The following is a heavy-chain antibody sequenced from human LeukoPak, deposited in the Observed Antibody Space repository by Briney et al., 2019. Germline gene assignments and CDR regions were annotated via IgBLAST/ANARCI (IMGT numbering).Heavy chain of an antibody. CDR3: ARAHDYSNYAFDY. J-gene: IGHJ4*02. CDR1: RGTFSSYA. CDR2: IIPILGIA. V-gene: IGHV1-69*04. Sequence: AASVKVSCKASRGTFSSYAISWVRQAPGQGLEWMGRIIPILGIANYAQKFQGRVTITADKSTSTAYMELSSLRSEDTAVYYCARAHDYSNYAFDYWGQGTLVTVSS. D-gene: IGHD4-4*01.